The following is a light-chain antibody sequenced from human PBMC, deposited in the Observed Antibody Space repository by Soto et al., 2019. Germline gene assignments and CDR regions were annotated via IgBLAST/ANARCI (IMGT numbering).Light chain of an antibody. Sequence: EILMTQSPATLSVSPGERATLSCRASQSVNNYLHWYQQKAGQAPRLVIYGASSRATGIPDRFSGSGSGTDFTLTISRLETEDFGVYCCQHFGPTLGFTLGQGTRLEIK. CDR1: QSVNNY. J-gene: IGKJ5*01. CDR3: QHFGPTLGFT. V-gene: IGKV3-20*01. CDR2: GAS.